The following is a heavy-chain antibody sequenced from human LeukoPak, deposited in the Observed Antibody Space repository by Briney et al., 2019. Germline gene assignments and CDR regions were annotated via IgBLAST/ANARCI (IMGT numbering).Heavy chain of an antibody. CDR3: ARAFSGYYLDY. CDR1: GYTFTSYY. CDR2: INPSGGST. J-gene: IGHJ4*02. V-gene: IGHV1-46*01. Sequence: ASVKVSCKASGYTFTSYYMHWVRRAPGQGREWMGIINPSGGSTTYAQKFQGRVTMTRDTSTRTVYMELSSLRSEDTAVYYCARAFSGYYLDYWGQGTLVTVSS. D-gene: IGHD3-22*01.